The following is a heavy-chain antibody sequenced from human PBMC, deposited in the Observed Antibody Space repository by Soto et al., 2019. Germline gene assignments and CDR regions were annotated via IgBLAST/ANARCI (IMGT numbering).Heavy chain of an antibody. V-gene: IGHV1-3*01. CDR2: INAGNGNT. J-gene: IGHJ5*01. D-gene: IGHD3-9*01. CDR1: GYTFTSYA. CDR3: ARSLFDILTGPVHNWSVS. Sequence: ASVKVSCKASGYTFTSYAMHWVRQAPGQRLEWMGWINAGNGNTKYSQKFQGRVTITRDTSASTAYMELSSLRSEDTAVYYCARSLFDILTGPVHNWSVSWCQGPLVSVSS.